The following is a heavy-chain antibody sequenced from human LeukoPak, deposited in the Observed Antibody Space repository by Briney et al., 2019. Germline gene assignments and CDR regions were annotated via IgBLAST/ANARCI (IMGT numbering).Heavy chain of an antibody. CDR1: GFTFGSFS. CDR2: IKQDGSEK. V-gene: IGHV3-7*01. CDR3: ARGDGYNSFDY. D-gene: IGHD5-24*01. Sequence: GGSLRLSCAASGFTFGSFSMNWVRQAPGKGLEWVANIKQDGSEKYYVDSVKGRFTISRDNAKNSLYLQMNSLRAEDTAVYYCARGDGYNSFDYWGQGTLVTVSS. J-gene: IGHJ4*02.